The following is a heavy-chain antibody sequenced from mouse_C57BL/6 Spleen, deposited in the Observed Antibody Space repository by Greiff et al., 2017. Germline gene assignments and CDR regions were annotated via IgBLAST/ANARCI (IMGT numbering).Heavy chain of an antibody. CDR2: IYPGDGDT. CDR1: GYAFSSYW. Sequence: VQLQQSGPELVKPGASVKISCKASGYAFSSYWMNWVKQRPGKGLEWIGRIYPGDGDTNYNGKFKGKATLTADKSSSTAYMQLSSLTSEDSAVYFCANHYYGSGIDYWGQGTTLTVSS. CDR3: ANHYYGSGIDY. D-gene: IGHD1-1*01. J-gene: IGHJ2*01. V-gene: IGHV1-82*01.